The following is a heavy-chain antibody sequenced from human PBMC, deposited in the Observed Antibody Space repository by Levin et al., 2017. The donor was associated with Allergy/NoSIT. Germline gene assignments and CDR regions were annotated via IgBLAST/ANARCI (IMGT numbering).Heavy chain of an antibody. Sequence: PSETLSLTCAASGFTFSSYSMNWVRQAPGKGLEWVSSISSSSSYIYYADSVKGRFTISRDNAKNSLYLQMNSLRAEDTAVYYCARVPVLLWFGELELWGQGTLVTVSS. CDR3: ARVPVLLWFGELEL. CDR2: ISSSSSYI. CDR1: GFTFSSYS. D-gene: IGHD3-10*01. J-gene: IGHJ4*02. V-gene: IGHV3-21*01.